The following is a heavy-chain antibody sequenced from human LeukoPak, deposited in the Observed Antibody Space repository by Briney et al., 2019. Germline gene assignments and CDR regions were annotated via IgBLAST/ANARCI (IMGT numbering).Heavy chain of an antibody. CDR3: ARGGGSSWFPPAFDI. CDR2: IYYRGST. V-gene: IGHV4-59*01. CDR1: GGSTSSYY. J-gene: IGHJ3*02. D-gene: IGHD6-13*01. Sequence: ASETLSLTWTVSGGSTSSYYWSWIRQPPGKGLEWIGYIYYRGSTNYNPSLKSRVTISVDTSKNQFSLKLSSVTAADTAVYYCARGGGSSWFPPAFDIWVQGTMVTVSS.